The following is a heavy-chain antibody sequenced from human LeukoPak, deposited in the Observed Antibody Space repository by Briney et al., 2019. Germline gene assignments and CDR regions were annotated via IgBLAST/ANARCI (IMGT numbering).Heavy chain of an antibody. CDR3: ARSRIVGATRRDDYFDY. CDR1: GYTFTSYY. Sequence: ASVKVSCKASGYTFTSYYMHWVRQAPGQGLEWMGIINPSGGSTSYAQKFQGRVTMTRDTSTSTVYMELSSLRSEGTAAYYCARSRIVGATRRDDYFDYWGQGTLVTVSS. CDR2: INPSGGST. V-gene: IGHV1-46*01. D-gene: IGHD1-26*01. J-gene: IGHJ4*02.